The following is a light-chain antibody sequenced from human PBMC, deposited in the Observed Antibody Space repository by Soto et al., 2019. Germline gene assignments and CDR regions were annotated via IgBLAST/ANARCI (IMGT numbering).Light chain of an antibody. V-gene: IGLV2-14*01. CDR1: SSDVGGYNY. CDR3: SSYTSSTVL. CDR2: DVT. J-gene: IGLJ2*01. Sequence: QSALTQPASVSGSPGLSITISCTGHSSDVGGYNYVSWYQQHPGKAPKLMIYDVTSRPSGVSNRFSGSESGNTASLTISGLQAEDEADYYCSSYTSSTVLFGGGTKLTVL.